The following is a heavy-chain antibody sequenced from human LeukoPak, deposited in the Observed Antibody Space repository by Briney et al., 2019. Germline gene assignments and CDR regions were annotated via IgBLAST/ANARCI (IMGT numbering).Heavy chain of an antibody. J-gene: IGHJ4*02. Sequence: GGSLRLSCSASGFTFSRFWMSWVRQAPGKGLEYVALIKQGGSEIYHMDSVKGRFTISRDDATNSLYLHMNSLRVEDTALYYCARDRESESDSEGDYWGQGTLVTVSS. CDR1: GFTFSRFW. D-gene: IGHD4-11*01. V-gene: IGHV3-7*01. CDR2: IKQGGSEI. CDR3: ARDRESESDSEGDY.